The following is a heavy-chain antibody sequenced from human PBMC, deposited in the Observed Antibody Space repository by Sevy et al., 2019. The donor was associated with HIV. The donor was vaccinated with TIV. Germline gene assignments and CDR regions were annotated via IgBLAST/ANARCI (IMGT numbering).Heavy chain of an antibody. CDR3: ARGRRYYYGSGSYSYYFDY. D-gene: IGHD3-10*01. Sequence: LSLTCAASGFTFSSYAMHWVRQAPGKGLEWVAVISYDGSNKYYADSVKGRFTISRDNSKNTLYLQMNSLRAEETAVYYCARGRRYYYGSGSYSYYFDYWGQGTLVTVSS. V-gene: IGHV3-30-3*01. J-gene: IGHJ4*02. CDR1: GFTFSSYA. CDR2: ISYDGSNK.